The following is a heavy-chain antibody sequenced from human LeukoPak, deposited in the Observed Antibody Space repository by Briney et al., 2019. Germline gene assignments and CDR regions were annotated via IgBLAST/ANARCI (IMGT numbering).Heavy chain of an antibody. CDR2: TRNKANSYTT. D-gene: IGHD5-18*01. Sequence: GGSLRLSCAASGFTFSDHYMDWVRQAPGKGLEWVGRTRNKANSYTTEYAASVKGRFTISRDDSKNSLYLQMNSLKTEDTAVYYCARVWDTVNWGQGTLVTVSS. CDR3: ARVWDTVN. CDR1: GFTFSDHY. V-gene: IGHV3-72*01. J-gene: IGHJ4*02.